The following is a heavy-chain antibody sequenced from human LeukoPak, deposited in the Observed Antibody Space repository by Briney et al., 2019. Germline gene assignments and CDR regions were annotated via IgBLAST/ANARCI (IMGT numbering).Heavy chain of an antibody. CDR1: GGSISSYY. J-gene: IGHJ6*03. CDR3: ARDSIPAAISHYYYYMDV. V-gene: IGHV4-4*07. Sequence: SETLSLTCTVSGGSISSYYWSWIRQPAGKGLEWIGRIYTSGSTNYNPSLKSRVTMSVDTSKNQFSLKLSSVTAADTAVYYCARDSIPAAISHYYYYMDVWGKGTTVTVSS. CDR2: IYTSGST. D-gene: IGHD2-2*02.